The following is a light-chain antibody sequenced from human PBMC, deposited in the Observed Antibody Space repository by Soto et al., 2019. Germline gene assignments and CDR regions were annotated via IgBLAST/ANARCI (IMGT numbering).Light chain of an antibody. V-gene: IGKV1-39*01. CDR1: QSISSY. J-gene: IGKJ1*01. Sequence: IRMPQSPSSLSASVGDRVTIAWRSSQSISSYLNWYQQKPGKAPKLLIYAASSLQSGVPSRFSGSGSGTDFTLTISSLQPEDFATYYCQQSYSTPRTFGQGTKVDIK. CDR2: AAS. CDR3: QQSYSTPRT.